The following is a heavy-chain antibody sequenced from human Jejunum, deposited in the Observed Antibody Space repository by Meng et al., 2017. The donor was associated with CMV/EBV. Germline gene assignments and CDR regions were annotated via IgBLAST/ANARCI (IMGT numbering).Heavy chain of an antibody. J-gene: IGHJ6*02. CDR3: AKDHDFVTGKNYHYAMDV. V-gene: IGHV3-30*02. Sequence: SKDGMHWVRQAPGKGLEWVSFMRYDGKTTYYADAVKGRFTISRDNSKNTVYLQMNSLRPEDTAVYFCAKDHDFVTGKNYHYAMDVWGQGTTVTVSS. CDR2: MRYDGKTT. CDR1: SKDG. D-gene: IGHD2-21*02.